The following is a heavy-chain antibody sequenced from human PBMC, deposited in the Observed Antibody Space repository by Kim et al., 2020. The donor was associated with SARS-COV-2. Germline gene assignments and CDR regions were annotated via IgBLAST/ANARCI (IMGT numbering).Heavy chain of an antibody. CDR2: IYYSGST. CDR3: ARVGAGPKYYGDYYFDY. J-gene: IGHJ4*02. CDR1: GGSISSYY. V-gene: IGHV4-59*01. D-gene: IGHD4-17*01. Sequence: SETLSLTCTVSGGSISSYYWSWIRQPPGKGLEWIGDIYYSGSTNYNPSLKSRVTISVDTSKNQFSLKLSTVTAADTAVYYCARVGAGPKYYGDYYFDYWGQGTLVTVSS.